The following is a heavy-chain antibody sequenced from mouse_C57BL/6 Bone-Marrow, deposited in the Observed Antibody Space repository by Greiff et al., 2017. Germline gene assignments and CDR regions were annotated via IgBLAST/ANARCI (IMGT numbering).Heavy chain of an antibody. J-gene: IGHJ2*01. Sequence: VQLQQSGAELVRPGTSVKVSCKASGYAFTNYLIEWVKQRPGQGLEWIGVINPGSGGTNYNEKFKGKATLTADKSSSTAYMQLSSLTSEDSAVFFCARAGLNYSNYAFDYGGQGTTLTVSS. D-gene: IGHD2-5*01. CDR1: GYAFTNYL. CDR3: ARAGLNYSNYAFDY. V-gene: IGHV1-54*01. CDR2: INPGSGGT.